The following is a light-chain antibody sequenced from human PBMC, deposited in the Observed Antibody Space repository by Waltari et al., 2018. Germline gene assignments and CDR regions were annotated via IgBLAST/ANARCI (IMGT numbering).Light chain of an antibody. J-gene: IGLJ3*02. CDR2: GST. Sequence: QSVLTPPPSVSGAPGQRVTISCTGSGSNIGAGYAVHWYQQLPRAAPKLLIYGSTSRPLGVPARFFGSTSGTSASLAITGLQAEDEADYYCQSYDTSLSVVFGGGTKLTVL. V-gene: IGLV1-40*01. CDR1: GSNIGAGYA. CDR3: QSYDTSLSVV.